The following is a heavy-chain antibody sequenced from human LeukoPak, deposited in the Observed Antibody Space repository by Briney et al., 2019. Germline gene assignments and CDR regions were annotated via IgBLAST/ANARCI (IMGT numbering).Heavy chain of an antibody. CDR1: GGSFSGYY. CDR2: INHSGST. Sequence: SETLSLTCAVYGGSFSGYYWSWIRQPPGKGLEWIGEINHSGSTNYNPSLKSRVTISVDTSKNQFSLKLSSVTAADTAVYYCARGLPAARFWSGYHYGMDVWGQGTTVTVSS. V-gene: IGHV4-34*01. CDR3: ARGLPAARFWSGYHYGMDV. D-gene: IGHD3-3*01. J-gene: IGHJ6*02.